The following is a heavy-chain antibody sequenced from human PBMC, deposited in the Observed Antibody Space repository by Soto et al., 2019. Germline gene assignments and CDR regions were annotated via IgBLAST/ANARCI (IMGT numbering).Heavy chain of an antibody. CDR1: GGSFSGYY. CDR2: INHSGST. J-gene: IGHJ6*02. Sequence: SETLSLTCAVYGGSFSGYYWSWIRQPPGKGLEWIGEINHSGSTNYNPSLKSRVTISVDTSKNQCSLKLSSVTAADTAVYYCARGTTEGMDVWGQGTTVTVSS. D-gene: IGHD4-17*01. CDR3: ARGTTEGMDV. V-gene: IGHV4-34*01.